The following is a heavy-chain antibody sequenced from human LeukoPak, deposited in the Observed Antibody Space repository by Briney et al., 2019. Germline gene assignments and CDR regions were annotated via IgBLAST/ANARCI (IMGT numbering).Heavy chain of an antibody. J-gene: IGHJ6*02. CDR1: GGSISSYY. CDR2: IYYSGST. V-gene: IGHV4-59*01. CDR3: ARGPYYDFWSGYRPIYYYYYGMDV. D-gene: IGHD3-3*01. Sequence: ASETLSLTCTVSGGSISSYYWSWIRQPPGKGLEWIGYIYYSGSTNYNPSLKSRVTISVDTSKNQFSLKLSSVTAADTAVYYCARGPYYDFWSGYRPIYYYYYGMDVWGQGTTVTVSS.